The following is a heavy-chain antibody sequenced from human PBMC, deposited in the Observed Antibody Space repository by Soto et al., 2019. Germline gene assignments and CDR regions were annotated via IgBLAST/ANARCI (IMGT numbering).Heavy chain of an antibody. CDR1: GGSISSYY. Sequence: PSETLSLTCTVSGGSISSYYWSWIRHPPGKGLEWIGYIYYSGSTNYNPSLKSRVTISVDTSKNQFSLKLRSVTAADTAVYYCARRYGASFDYWGQGTLVTLSS. D-gene: IGHD4-17*01. CDR2: IYYSGST. CDR3: ARRYGASFDY. J-gene: IGHJ4*02. V-gene: IGHV4-59*01.